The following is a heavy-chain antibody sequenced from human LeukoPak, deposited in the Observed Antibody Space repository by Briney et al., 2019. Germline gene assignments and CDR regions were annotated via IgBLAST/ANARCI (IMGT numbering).Heavy chain of an antibody. D-gene: IGHD3-10*01. CDR2: ISKVGSDE. CDR1: GFTFSSYA. J-gene: IGHJ4*02. V-gene: IGHV3-30*01. Sequence: PGGSLRLSCVASGFTFSSYAMYWVRQAPGKGLEWVALISKVGSDEDHADSVKGRFTISRDNSKDTLYLQMISLRIEDTAVYYCAREAYYGSGRSRQPSPVWGQGTLVTVSS. CDR3: AREAYYGSGRSRQPSPV.